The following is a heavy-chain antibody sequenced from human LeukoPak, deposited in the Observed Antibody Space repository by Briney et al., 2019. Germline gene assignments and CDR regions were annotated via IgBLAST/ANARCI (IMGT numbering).Heavy chain of an antibody. CDR3: ARMVLRDGYKILDY. CDR1: GGSISSYY. V-gene: IGHV4-59*01. CDR2: IYYSGST. J-gene: IGHJ4*02. D-gene: IGHD5-24*01. Sequence: KTSGTLSLTCTVSGGSISSYYWSWIRQPPGKGLEWIGYIYYSGSTNYNPSLKSRVTISVDTSKNQFSLKLSSVTAADTAVYYCARMVLRDGYKILDYWGQGTLVTVSS.